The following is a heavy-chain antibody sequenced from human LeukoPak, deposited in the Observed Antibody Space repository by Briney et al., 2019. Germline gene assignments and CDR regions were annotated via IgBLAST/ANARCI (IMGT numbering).Heavy chain of an antibody. V-gene: IGHV3-21*01. D-gene: IGHD6-19*01. CDR3: ARASGWYEFDH. CDR2: ISSSSSYI. J-gene: IGHJ4*02. Sequence: GGSLRLSCAASRFTFSSYSMNWVRQAPGKGLEWVSSISSSSSYIYYADSVKGRFTISRDNAKNSLFLQMNSLRAEDTAVYYWARASGWYEFDHWGQGTLVTVSS. CDR1: RFTFSSYS.